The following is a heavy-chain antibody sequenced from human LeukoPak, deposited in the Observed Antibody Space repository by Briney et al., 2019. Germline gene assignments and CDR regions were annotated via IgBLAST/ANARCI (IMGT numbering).Heavy chain of an antibody. Sequence: GGSLRLSCAASGFTFSIYSMNWVRQAPGKGLEWVSGISGSGGSTYYADSVKGRFTISRDNSKNTLYVQMNSLRAEDTAVYYCATFGSGTYRLLYFDYWGQGTLVTVSS. CDR2: ISGSGGST. D-gene: IGHD3-10*01. V-gene: IGHV3-23*01. CDR1: GFTFSIYS. J-gene: IGHJ4*02. CDR3: ATFGSGTYRLLYFDY.